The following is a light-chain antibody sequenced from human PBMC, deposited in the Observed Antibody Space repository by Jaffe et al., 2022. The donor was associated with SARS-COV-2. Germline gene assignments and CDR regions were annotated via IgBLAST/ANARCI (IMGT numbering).Light chain of an antibody. CDR1: QGISSW. V-gene: IGKV1-12*01. J-gene: IGKJ1*01. CDR2: SAS. CDR3: QQTHTFPPT. Sequence: DIQMTQSPSSVSASVGDRVTIACRASQGISSWLAWYQQKPGKAPRLLISSASSLQSGVPSRFSGSGSGTDFALTISSLQPEDFATYYCQQTHTFPPTFGQGTNVELK.